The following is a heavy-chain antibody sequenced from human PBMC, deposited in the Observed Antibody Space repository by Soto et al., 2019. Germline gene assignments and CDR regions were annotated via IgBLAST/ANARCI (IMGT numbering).Heavy chain of an antibody. V-gene: IGHV3-30-3*01. CDR1: GFTVSSNY. CDR3: ARDRVFGLELLYYYYGMDV. D-gene: IGHD1-7*01. Sequence: GGSLRLSCAASGFTVSSNYMHWVRQAPGKGLEWVAVISYDGSNKYYADSVKGRFTISRDNSKNTLYLQMNSLRAEDTAVYYCARDRVFGLELLYYYYGMDVWGQGTTVTVSS. CDR2: ISYDGSNK. J-gene: IGHJ6*02.